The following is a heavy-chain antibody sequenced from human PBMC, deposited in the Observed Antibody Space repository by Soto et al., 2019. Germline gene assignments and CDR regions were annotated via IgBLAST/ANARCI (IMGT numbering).Heavy chain of an antibody. J-gene: IGHJ3*02. D-gene: IGHD5-18*01. CDR3: ARDGYYDN. CDR2: ISGDNGNT. Sequence: QVQLVQSGPEVKKPGASVKVSCKASGYSFTTYGIAWVRQAPGQGLEWMGWISGDNGNTNYAQKLQGRVTMTTDISTSTAYLVLRSLGSDDTAVYYCARDGYYDNWGQGTMVIVSS. CDR1: GYSFTTYG. V-gene: IGHV1-18*01.